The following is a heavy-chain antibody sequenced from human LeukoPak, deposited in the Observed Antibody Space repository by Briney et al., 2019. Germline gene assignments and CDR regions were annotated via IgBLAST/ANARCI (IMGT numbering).Heavy chain of an antibody. Sequence: SETLSLTCTVSGGSISSYYWSWIRQPPGKGLEWIGYIYYSGNTYYNPSLKSRVTISIDTSKNQFSLKLSSVTAADTAVYYCARDRGYGSGSYYYDCWGQGALVTVSS. CDR2: IYYSGNT. D-gene: IGHD3-10*01. J-gene: IGHJ4*02. V-gene: IGHV4-59*12. CDR1: GGSISSYY. CDR3: ARDRGYGSGSYYYDC.